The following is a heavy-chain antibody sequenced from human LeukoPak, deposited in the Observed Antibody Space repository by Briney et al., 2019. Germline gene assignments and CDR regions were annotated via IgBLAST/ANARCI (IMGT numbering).Heavy chain of an antibody. Sequence: SETLSLTCAVSGGSISSGSYYWSWIRQPAGKGLEWIGRIYTSGSTNYNPSLKSRVTISVDTSKNQFSLKLSSVTAADTAVYYCARGYSSMSTRYDYWGQGTLVTVSS. D-gene: IGHD6-19*01. J-gene: IGHJ4*02. CDR1: GGSISSGSYY. V-gene: IGHV4-61*02. CDR2: IYTSGST. CDR3: ARGYSSMSTRYDY.